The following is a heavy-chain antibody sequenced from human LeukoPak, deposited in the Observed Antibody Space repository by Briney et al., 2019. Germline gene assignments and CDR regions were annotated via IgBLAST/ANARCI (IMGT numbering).Heavy chain of an antibody. Sequence: GGSLRLSCSASGFTFSNYAMHWVRQAPGKGLEYVSSISSNGGTTYYADSVKGRFTISRDNSKNSLFLQMSCLRPEDTAVYYCVKGVVVAASIWEYFHYWGQGTLVTVSS. V-gene: IGHV3-64D*06. CDR2: ISSNGGTT. D-gene: IGHD2-15*01. CDR1: GFTFSNYA. J-gene: IGHJ1*01. CDR3: VKGVVVAASIWEYFHY.